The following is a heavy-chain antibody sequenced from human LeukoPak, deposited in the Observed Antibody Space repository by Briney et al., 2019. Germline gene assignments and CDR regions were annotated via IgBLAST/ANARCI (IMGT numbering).Heavy chain of an antibody. Sequence: SETLSLTCTVSGGSISSYYWSWIRQPPGKGLVWIWYIYYSGSTNYNPSLKSRVTISVDTSKNQFSLKLSSVTAADTAVYYCARRPRGDAPGAFDIWGQGTMVTVSS. D-gene: IGHD3-16*01. CDR3: ARRPRGDAPGAFDI. CDR2: IYYSGST. V-gene: IGHV4-59*08. CDR1: GGSISSYY. J-gene: IGHJ3*02.